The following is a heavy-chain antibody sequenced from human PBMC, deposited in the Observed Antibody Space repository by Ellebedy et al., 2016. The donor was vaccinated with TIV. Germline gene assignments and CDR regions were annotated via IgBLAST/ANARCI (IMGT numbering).Heavy chain of an antibody. V-gene: IGHV3-7*01. D-gene: IGHD6-19*01. J-gene: IGHJ4*02. CDR3: AKDGVEWSSGWYYYFDS. CDR2: IKQDGSEI. CDR1: GFSFSRYW. Sequence: GGSLRLSCVASGFSFSRYWMSWVRQVPGKGLEWVAYIKQDGSEIYSVDSVKGRFTISRDNVKNSLYLQMNSLRAEDTAVYYCAKDGVEWSSGWYYYFDSWGRGTLVTVSS.